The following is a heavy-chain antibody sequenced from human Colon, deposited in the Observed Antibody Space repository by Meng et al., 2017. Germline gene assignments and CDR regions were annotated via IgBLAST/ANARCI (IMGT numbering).Heavy chain of an antibody. CDR1: GASVSSDSHY. CDR3: ARVNGDFDEAWFDP. Sequence: QVQRQGSGPGLVRPSETLSLTCTVSGASVSSDSHYWSWIRQSPGKGLEWIGYIYYTGNTNYNPSLASRVSMSLDTSKNHFSLHLTSVTAADTAIYYCARVNGDFDEAWFDPWGQGTLVTVSS. CDR2: IYYTGNT. D-gene: IGHD4-17*01. J-gene: IGHJ5*02. V-gene: IGHV4-61*03.